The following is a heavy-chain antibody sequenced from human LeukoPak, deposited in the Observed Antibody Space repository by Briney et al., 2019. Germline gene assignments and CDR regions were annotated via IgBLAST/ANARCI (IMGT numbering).Heavy chain of an antibody. CDR1: GYSFASYW. D-gene: IGHD6-13*01. CDR3: ARLVQQRTENWFDP. J-gene: IGHJ5*02. V-gene: IGHV5-51*01. CDR2: IYPADSDT. Sequence: GESLKISCRGFGYSFASYWIAWVRQMPGKGLEWMGIIYPADSDTRYSPSFQGQVTISADKSISTAYLQWSGLKASDAAVYYCARLVQQRTENWFDPWGQGTLVTVSS.